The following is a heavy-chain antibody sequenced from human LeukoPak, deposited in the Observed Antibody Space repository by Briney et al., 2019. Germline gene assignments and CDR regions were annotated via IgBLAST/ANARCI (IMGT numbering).Heavy chain of an antibody. CDR2: INHSGST. CDR3: ARDHSGYDFRTFDP. CDR1: GGSFSGYY. V-gene: IGHV4-34*01. Sequence: SETLSLTCAVYGGSFSGYYWSWIRQPPGKGLEWIGEINHSGSTNYNPSLKSRVTISVDTTKNQFSLKLSSVTAADTAVYYCARDHSGYDFRTFDPWGQGTLVTVSS. J-gene: IGHJ5*02. D-gene: IGHD5-12*01.